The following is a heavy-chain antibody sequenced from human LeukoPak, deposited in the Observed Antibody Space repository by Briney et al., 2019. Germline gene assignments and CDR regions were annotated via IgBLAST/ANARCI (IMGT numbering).Heavy chain of an antibody. CDR3: MLGSGSYDSSDFDY. J-gene: IGHJ4*02. CDR2: IKSKPNGGTT. Sequence: GGSLRLSCAASGFTFNNVWMNWGRQAPGKGLEWVGRIKSKPNGGTTEYAAPVKGRFTILRDDSKNTLYLQMNSLKTEDTAVYYCMLGSGSYDSSDFDYWGQGTLVTVSS. D-gene: IGHD3-22*01. CDR1: GFTFNNVW. V-gene: IGHV3-15*07.